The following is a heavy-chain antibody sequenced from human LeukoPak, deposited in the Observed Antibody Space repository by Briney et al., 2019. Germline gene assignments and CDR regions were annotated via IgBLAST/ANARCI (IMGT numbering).Heavy chain of an antibody. D-gene: IGHD3-22*01. V-gene: IGHV3-48*04. J-gene: IGHJ3*02. CDR1: GFSLSAYN. CDR2: ISSSSATI. CDR3: ARVYDSSGYFADAFDI. Sequence: GGSLRLSCEGSGFSLSAYNMNWVRQAPGKGLESVSYISSSSATIFYADSVKGRFTISRDNAKNSLYLQMNSLRAEDTAVYYCARVYDSSGYFADAFDIWGQGTMVTVSS.